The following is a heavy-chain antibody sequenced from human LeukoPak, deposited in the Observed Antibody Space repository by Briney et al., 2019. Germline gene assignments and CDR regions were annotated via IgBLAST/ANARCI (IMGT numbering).Heavy chain of an antibody. J-gene: IGHJ4*02. CDR1: GFTFSSYW. CDR2: IKQDGSER. CDR3: ARGEPDYYDSSGYYYFDY. V-gene: IGHV3-7*01. D-gene: IGHD3-22*01. Sequence: GGSLRLSCAASGFTFSSYWMSWVRQAPGKGLEWVANIKQDGSERYYVDSVKGRFTIYRDNAKNSLYLQMNSLRAEDTAVYYCARGEPDYYDSSGYYYFDYWGQGTLVTVSS.